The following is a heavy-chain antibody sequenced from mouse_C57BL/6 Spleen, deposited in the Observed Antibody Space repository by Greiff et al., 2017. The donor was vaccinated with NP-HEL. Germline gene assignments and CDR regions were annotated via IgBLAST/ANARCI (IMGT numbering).Heavy chain of an antibody. CDR2: INPSNGGT. D-gene: IGHD1-1*01. CDR1: GYTFTSYW. Sequence: QVQLQQSGTELVKPGASVKLSCKASGYTFTSYWMHWVKQRPGQGLEWIGNINPSNGGTNYNEKFKSKATLTVDKSSSTAYMQLSSLTSEDSAVYYCARSYYGSSLHWYFDVWGTGTTVTVSS. V-gene: IGHV1-53*01. J-gene: IGHJ1*03. CDR3: ARSYYGSSLHWYFDV.